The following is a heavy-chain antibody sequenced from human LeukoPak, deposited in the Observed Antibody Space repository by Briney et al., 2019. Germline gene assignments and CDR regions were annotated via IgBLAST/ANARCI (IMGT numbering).Heavy chain of an antibody. CDR2: IKPDGSEK. CDR1: GFTFSTYW. J-gene: IGHJ4*02. CDR3: ARGFSYHIY. D-gene: IGHD1-14*01. V-gene: IGHV3-7*01. Sequence: PGGSLRFSCAASGFTFSTYWMSWVRQAPGKGLEWVANIKPDGSEKYYVDSVKGRFTISRDNSKNSLCLQVNSLRAEDTAIYYCARGFSYHIYWGQGTLVTVSS.